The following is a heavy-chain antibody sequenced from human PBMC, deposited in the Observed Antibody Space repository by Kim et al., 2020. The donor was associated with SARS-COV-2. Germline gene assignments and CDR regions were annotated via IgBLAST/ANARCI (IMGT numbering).Heavy chain of an antibody. CDR2: ISSSGSTI. D-gene: IGHD2-21*01. Sequence: GGSLRLSCAASGFTFSSYEMNWVRQAPGKGLEWVSYISSSGSTIYYADSVKGRFTISRDNAKNSLYLQMNSLRAEDTAVYYCARYSENRLRGYYYYGMDVWGQGTTVTVSS. CDR3: ARYSENRLRGYYYYGMDV. CDR1: GFTFSSYE. J-gene: IGHJ6*02. V-gene: IGHV3-48*03.